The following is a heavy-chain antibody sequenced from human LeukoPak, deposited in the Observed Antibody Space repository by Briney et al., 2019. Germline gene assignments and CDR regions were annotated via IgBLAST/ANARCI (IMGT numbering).Heavy chain of an antibody. CDR2: INSDGSTT. J-gene: IGHJ4*02. CDR1: GFTFRSYW. Sequence: PGGSLRLSCVASGFTFRSYWMHWVRQAPGKGPVWVSRINSDGSTTDYADSVKGRFTTSRNNAKNTLYLQMNSLRVEDTAVYYCARIIWNDVDYWGRGTLVTVSS. V-gene: IGHV3-74*01. CDR3: ARIIWNDVDY. D-gene: IGHD1-1*01.